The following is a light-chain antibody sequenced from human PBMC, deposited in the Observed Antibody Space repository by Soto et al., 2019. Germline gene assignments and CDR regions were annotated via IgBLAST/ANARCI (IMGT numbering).Light chain of an antibody. J-gene: IGLJ1*01. CDR3: CSYTSIRTYV. CDR2: EGS. Sequence: QSALTQPASVFGSPGQSITISCTGTSSDVGRYKFISWYQQHPGKAPKVMIYEGSKRPSGVSNRFSGSKSGNTASLTISGLQAEDEADYYCCSYTSIRTYVFGTGTKVTVL. CDR1: SSDVGRYKF. V-gene: IGLV2-23*01.